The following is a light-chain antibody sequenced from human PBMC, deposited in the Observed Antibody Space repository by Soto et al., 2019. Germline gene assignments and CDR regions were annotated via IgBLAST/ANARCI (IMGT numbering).Light chain of an antibody. CDR2: DAS. J-gene: IGKJ4*01. CDR1: QSVSTNY. V-gene: IGKV3D-20*01. CDR3: QQYGSSPS. Sequence: TQSPSTLSASVGDTVTITCRASQSVSTNYVAWYQQKPGLAPRLLIYDASRRATGISDRFSGSGSGTDFTLTISRLEPEDFAVYYCQQYGSSPSFGGGTKVEIK.